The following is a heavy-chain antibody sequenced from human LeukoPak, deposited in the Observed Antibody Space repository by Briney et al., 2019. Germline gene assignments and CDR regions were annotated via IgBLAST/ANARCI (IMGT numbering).Heavy chain of an antibody. V-gene: IGHV4-31*03. J-gene: IGHJ4*02. D-gene: IGHD3-22*01. CDR3: ARKDSYYYDSSGYLAYYFDY. Sequence: SETLSLTCTVSGGSISSGGYYWSWIRQHPGKGLEWIGYIYYSGSTYYNPSLKSRVTISVDTSKNQFSLKLSSVTAADTAVCYCARKDSYYYDSSGYLAYYFDYWGQGTLVTVSS. CDR1: GGSISSGGYY. CDR2: IYYSGST.